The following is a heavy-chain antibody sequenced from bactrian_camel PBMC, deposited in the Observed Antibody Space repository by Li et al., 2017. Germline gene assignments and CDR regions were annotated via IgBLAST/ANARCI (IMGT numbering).Heavy chain of an antibody. CDR3: AARGPDCYTKLSVRDFTY. Sequence: VQLVESGGGSVQAGGSLRLSCAASGGAVGTLFMVWFRQAIGRGREGVARIATGSGNTYYADSVKGRSTISQDNAKNTVYLRMNSLKPEDTAMYYCAARGPDCYTKLSVRDFTYWGQGTQDTVS. D-gene: IGHD2*01. J-gene: IGHJ6*01. CDR2: IATGSGNT. CDR1: GGAVGTLF. V-gene: IGHV3S40*01.